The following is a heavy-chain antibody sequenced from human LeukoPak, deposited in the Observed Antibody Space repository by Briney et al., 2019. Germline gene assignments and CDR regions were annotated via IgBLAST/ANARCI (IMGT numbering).Heavy chain of an antibody. CDR3: ATNGYYCMDV. CDR1: GGSISSSSYY. V-gene: IGHV4-39*07. CDR2: IYYSGST. D-gene: IGHD2-8*01. Sequence: TSETLSLTCTVSGGSISSSSYYWGWIRQPPGKGLEWIGSIYYSGSTYYNPSLKSRVTISVDKSQNQFSLKVNSLTAADTAVYYCATNGYYCMDVWGKGTTVTVSS. J-gene: IGHJ6*03.